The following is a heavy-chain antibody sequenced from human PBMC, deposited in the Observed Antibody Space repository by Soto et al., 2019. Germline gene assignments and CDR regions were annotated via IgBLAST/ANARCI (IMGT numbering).Heavy chain of an antibody. Sequence: PSETLSLTCTVSGGSISSYYWSWIRQPPGKGLEWIGYIYYSGSTNYNPSLKSRVTISVDTSKNQFSLKLSSVTAADTAVYYCARLGENPNWNDAFFWFDPWGQGTLVTVSS. CDR3: ARLGENPNWNDAFFWFDP. CDR1: GGSISSYY. V-gene: IGHV4-59*01. CDR2: IYYSGST. J-gene: IGHJ5*02. D-gene: IGHD1-20*01.